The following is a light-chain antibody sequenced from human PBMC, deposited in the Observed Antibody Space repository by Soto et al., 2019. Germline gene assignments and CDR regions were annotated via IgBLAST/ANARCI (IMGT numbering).Light chain of an antibody. V-gene: IGLV2-14*01. CDR3: SSYTTSAPYG. Sequence: QSVLTQPASVSGAPGQSMTISCTGTSSDVGAYNFVSWYQHHPGRAPKLIIYEVTIRPSGVSNRFSGSKSGNTASLTISGLQAEDEADYYCSSYTTSAPYGFGSGTKV. CDR1: SSDVGAYNF. CDR2: EVT. J-gene: IGLJ1*01.